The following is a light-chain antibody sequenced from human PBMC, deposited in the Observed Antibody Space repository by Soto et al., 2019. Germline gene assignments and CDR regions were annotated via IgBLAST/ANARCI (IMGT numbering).Light chain of an antibody. CDR1: QGVTTN. CDR3: QQYNNWPFS. V-gene: IGKV3-15*01. J-gene: IGKJ5*01. Sequence: EIIMTQSPGTLSVSPGERATLSCRAAQGVTTNFAWYQQKSGQSPRLLIYDVSNRATGVPARFSGSGSETDFTHTISGLRSEDSAVYFCQQYNNWPFSFGQGTRLEIK. CDR2: DVS.